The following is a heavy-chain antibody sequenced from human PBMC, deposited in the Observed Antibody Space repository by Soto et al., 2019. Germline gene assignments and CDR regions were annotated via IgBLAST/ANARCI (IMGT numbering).Heavy chain of an antibody. CDR3: ARGVGSGSYYNQYNLFDP. J-gene: IGHJ5*02. D-gene: IGHD3-10*01. V-gene: IGHV1-18*01. CDR1: GYTFTNYG. Sequence: ASVKVSCKASGYTFTNYGISWVRQAPGQGLEWMGWISAYNGNTKYAQKLQGRVTMTTDTSTSTAYMELRSLRSDDTAVYYCARGVGSGSYYNQYNLFDPCGQGTLVTVSS. CDR2: ISAYNGNT.